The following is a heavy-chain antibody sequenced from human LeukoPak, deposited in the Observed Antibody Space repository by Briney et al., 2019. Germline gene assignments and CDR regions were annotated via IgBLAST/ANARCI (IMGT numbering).Heavy chain of an antibody. Sequence: HAGGSLRLSCAASGFTFSSYGMSWVRQAPGKGLEWVSAISGSGGSTYYADSVKGRFTISRDNSKNTLYLQMNSLRAEDTAVYYCAKDRWDSSGYSDYWGQGTLVTVSS. J-gene: IGHJ4*02. CDR1: GFTFSSYG. CDR3: AKDRWDSSGYSDY. D-gene: IGHD3-22*01. CDR2: ISGSGGST. V-gene: IGHV3-23*01.